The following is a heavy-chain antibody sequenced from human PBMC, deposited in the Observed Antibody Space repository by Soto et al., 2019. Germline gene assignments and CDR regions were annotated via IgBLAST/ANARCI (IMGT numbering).Heavy chain of an antibody. D-gene: IGHD5-12*01. CDR1: GFTFNSYD. Sequence: GGSLRLSCAASGFTFNSYDMNWVRQAPGKGLEWVSSLNSHDGLTHYADSVKGRFAISRDNAKNSLYLQMNSLRVGDTAVYYCTRGGYNEGGFDYWGQGNLVTVSS. V-gene: IGHV3-21*04. CDR2: LNSHDGLT. CDR3: TRGGYNEGGFDY. J-gene: IGHJ4*02.